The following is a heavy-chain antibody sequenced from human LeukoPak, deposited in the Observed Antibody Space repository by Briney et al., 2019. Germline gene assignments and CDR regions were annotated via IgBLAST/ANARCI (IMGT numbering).Heavy chain of an antibody. CDR1: VGSFSGYY. V-gene: IGHV4-34*01. D-gene: IGHD3-22*01. CDR2: INHSGST. Sequence: PSETLSLPCAVYVGSFSGYYWSWIRHPPGKGLNWIGEINHSGSTNYNPSLKSRVTISVDTSKNQFSLKLSSVTAADTAVYYCARSTRYYYDSSGYYAFVYWGQGTLVTVSS. CDR3: ARSTRYYYDSSGYYAFVY. J-gene: IGHJ4*02.